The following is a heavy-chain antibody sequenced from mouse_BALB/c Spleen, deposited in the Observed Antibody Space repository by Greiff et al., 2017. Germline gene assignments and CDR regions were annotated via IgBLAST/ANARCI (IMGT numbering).Heavy chain of an antibody. D-gene: IGHD4-1*01. CDR3: ARGELGALDY. J-gene: IGHJ2*01. Sequence: EVTLVESGGGLVKPGGSPKLPRAAPGSTFSSYAMSWGRQSPEKRPEWVAEISSGGSYTYYPDTVTGRFTNSRDNAKNTLYLEMSSLRSEDTAMCYCARGELGALDYWGQGTTLTVSS. V-gene: IGHV5-9-4*01. CDR1: GSTFSSYA. CDR2: ISSGGSYT.